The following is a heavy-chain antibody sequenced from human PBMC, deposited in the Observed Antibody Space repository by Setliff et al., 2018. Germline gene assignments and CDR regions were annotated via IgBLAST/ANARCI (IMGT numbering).Heavy chain of an antibody. Sequence: ASVKVSCKASGYTFTGYYMHWVRQAPGQGLEWMGWINPNSGGTNYAQKFQGWVTMTRDTSIGTAYMELSRLRSDDTAVYYCARGAGGIWQWGYYFDYWGQGTLVTVSS. CDR3: ARGAGGIWQWGYYFDY. V-gene: IGHV1-2*04. CDR1: GYTFTGYY. CDR2: INPNSGGT. D-gene: IGHD6-19*01. J-gene: IGHJ4*02.